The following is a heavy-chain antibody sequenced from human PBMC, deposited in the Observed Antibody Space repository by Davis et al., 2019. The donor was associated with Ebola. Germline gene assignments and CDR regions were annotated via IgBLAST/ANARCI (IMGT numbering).Heavy chain of an antibody. CDR1: GGSISSGGYY. V-gene: IGHV4-31*03. CDR2: IYYSGST. CDR3: ARLGAVTTVLTTFDY. Sequence: SETLSLTCTVSGGSISSGGYYWSWIRQHPGKGLEWIGFIYYSGSTYYNPSLKGRVIISVDTSKNQFSLKLSSVTAADTAVYYCARLGAVTTVLTTFDYWGQGTLVTVSS. D-gene: IGHD4-23*01. J-gene: IGHJ4*02.